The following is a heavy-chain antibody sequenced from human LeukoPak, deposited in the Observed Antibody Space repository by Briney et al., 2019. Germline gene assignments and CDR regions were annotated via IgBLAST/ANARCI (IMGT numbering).Heavy chain of an antibody. V-gene: IGHV3-11*06. Sequence: GGPLRLSCAASGFTFSDYYMSWIRQAPGKGLEWVSYISSSSSYTNYADSVKGRFTISRDNAKNSLYLQMNSLRAEDTAVYYCARDGRSGPNWFDPWGQGTPVTVSS. CDR3: ARDGRSGPNWFDP. CDR2: ISSSSSYT. J-gene: IGHJ5*02. CDR1: GFTFSDYY. D-gene: IGHD7-27*01.